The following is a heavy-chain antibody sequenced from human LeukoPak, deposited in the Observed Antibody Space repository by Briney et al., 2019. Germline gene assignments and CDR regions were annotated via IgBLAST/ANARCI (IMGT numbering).Heavy chain of an antibody. CDR2: INRSGST. Sequence: SEPLSLTCAVFGGSFSGYYWSWIRQPPGKGREGIGEINRSGSTNYNPSLKSRVTISVDTSTNQFSLKLSSVTAADTAVYYCATAPPTYYDFWSGYSGEYYYIDVWGKGTTVTVSS. D-gene: IGHD3-3*01. J-gene: IGHJ6*03. CDR1: GGSFSGYY. CDR3: ATAPPTYYDFWSGYSGEYYYIDV. V-gene: IGHV4-34*01.